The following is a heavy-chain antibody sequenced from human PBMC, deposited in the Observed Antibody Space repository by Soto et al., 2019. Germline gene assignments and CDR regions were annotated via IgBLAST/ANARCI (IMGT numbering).Heavy chain of an antibody. CDR3: AKDESGAADI. J-gene: IGHJ3*02. CDR2: IDTSGKT. CDR1: GGSLTAYS. Sequence: SETLSLTCTVSGGSLTAYSWNWIRQPVGKGLEWIGRIDTSGKTNYIPSLKSRLTMSIDSFKNQFSLNLKFVTAADTAVYFCAKDESGAADIWGQGTMVT. D-gene: IGHD7-27*01. V-gene: IGHV4-4*07.